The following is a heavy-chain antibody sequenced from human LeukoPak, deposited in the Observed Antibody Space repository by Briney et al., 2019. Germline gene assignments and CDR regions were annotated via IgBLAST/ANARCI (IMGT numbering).Heavy chain of an antibody. CDR3: ARRKLWFGEFSNGWFDP. CDR2: IYYSGST. V-gene: IGHV4-59*08. CDR1: GGSISSYY. Sequence: NPSETLSLTCTVSGGSISSYYWSWIRQPPGKGLEWIGYIYYSGSTNYNPSLKSRVTISVDTSKNQLSLKLSSVTAADTAVYYCARRKLWFGEFSNGWFDPWGQGTLVTVSS. J-gene: IGHJ5*02. D-gene: IGHD3-10*01.